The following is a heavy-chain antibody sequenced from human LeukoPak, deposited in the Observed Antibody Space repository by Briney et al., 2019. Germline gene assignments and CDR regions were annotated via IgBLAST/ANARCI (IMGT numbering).Heavy chain of an antibody. V-gene: IGHV3-48*01. CDR2: ISSSSSTI. D-gene: IGHD2-2*01. J-gene: IGHJ4*02. CDR3: ARHWCSSTRCYDY. Sequence: PGGSLRLSCAASGFTFSTYSMTWVRQAPGKGLEWVSYISSSSSTIYYADSVKGRFTISRDNGKNSLYLHMNSLRAEDTAVYYCARHWCSSTRCYDYWGQGTLVTVSS. CDR1: GFTFSTYS.